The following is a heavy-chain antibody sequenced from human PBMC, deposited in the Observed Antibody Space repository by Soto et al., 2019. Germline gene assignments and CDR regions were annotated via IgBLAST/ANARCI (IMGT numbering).Heavy chain of an antibody. CDR1: GGTFNNYT. CDR3: ARDRLAGPRYRNGGTCYSDYYYGLDV. D-gene: IGHD2-15*01. V-gene: IGHV1-69*08. CDR2: IIPILNII. J-gene: IGHJ6*02. Sequence: QVQLVQSGAEVKKPGSSVKVSCKASGGTFNNYTINWVRQAPGQGLEWMGRIIPILNIIKNAQKFQGRVTITADKSTSTAYMELSSLRSEDTAMYYCARDRLAGPRYRNGGTCYSDYYYGLDVWGQGTTVTVSS.